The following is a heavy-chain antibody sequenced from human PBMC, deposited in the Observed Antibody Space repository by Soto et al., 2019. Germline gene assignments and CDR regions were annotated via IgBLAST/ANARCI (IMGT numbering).Heavy chain of an antibody. D-gene: IGHD3-10*01. CDR3: ARSPNYYYYGFDV. J-gene: IGHJ6*04. V-gene: IGHV4-61*08. CDR2: IYYSGST. CDR1: GGSVSSGDYF. Sequence: SETLSLTCTVSGGSVSSGDYFWSWLRQSPGKLLEWIAYIYYSGSTNYNPSLKSRATISVDTSKSQVSLTLTSMTAADAALYYCARSPNYYYYGFDVWGKGTAVTVSS.